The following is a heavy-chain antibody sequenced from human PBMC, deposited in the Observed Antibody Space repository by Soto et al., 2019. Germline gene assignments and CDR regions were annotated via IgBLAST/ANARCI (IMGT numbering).Heavy chain of an antibody. CDR2: VRSKADGGTT. J-gene: IGHJ4*02. Sequence: DVPLMESGGGLVQPGGSLRLSCAASTFIFSNAYINWVRQAPGKGPEWVGRVRSKADGGTTDYAAPVIGRFTISRDNSKNTLYLQMDSLKTEDTAVYYCATTYTGSYSFYFDSWGQGTLVTVSS. D-gene: IGHD1-26*01. CDR1: TFIFSNAY. V-gene: IGHV3-15*07. CDR3: ATTYTGSYSFYFDS.